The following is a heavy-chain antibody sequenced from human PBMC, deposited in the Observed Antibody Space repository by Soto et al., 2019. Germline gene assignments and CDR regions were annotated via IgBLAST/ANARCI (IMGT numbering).Heavy chain of an antibody. Sequence: GASVKVSCKACGDTFTSNGISWVRQAPGQGLEWMGWISAYNGNTNYAQKLQGRVTMTTDTSTSTAYMELRSLRSDDTAVYYCARDRYDILTGYYNDYYYYYYMDVWGKGTTVTVSS. CDR2: ISAYNGNT. J-gene: IGHJ6*03. D-gene: IGHD3-9*01. V-gene: IGHV1-18*01. CDR3: ARDRYDILTGYYNDYYYYYYMDV. CDR1: GDTFTSNG.